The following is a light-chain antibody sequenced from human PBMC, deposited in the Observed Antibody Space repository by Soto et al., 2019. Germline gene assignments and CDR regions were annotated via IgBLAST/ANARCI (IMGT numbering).Light chain of an antibody. CDR1: KFGTKY. CDR2: QDT. Sequence: SYELTQPPSVSVSPGQTASITCSGDKFGTKYACWYQQKPGLSPVLVIYQDTNRPSGTPERFAGSNSGNTATLTINGTQAMDEADYYCQAWVRSTVVFGGGTKLTVL. J-gene: IGLJ2*01. V-gene: IGLV3-1*01. CDR3: QAWVRSTVV.